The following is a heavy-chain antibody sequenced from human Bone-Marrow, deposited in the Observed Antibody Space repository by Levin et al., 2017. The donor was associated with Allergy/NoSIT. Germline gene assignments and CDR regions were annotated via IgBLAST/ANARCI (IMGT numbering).Heavy chain of an antibody. D-gene: IGHD3-3*01. CDR2: IYYSGST. J-gene: IGHJ6*02. CDR1: GGSISSYY. CDR3: AGSGYYIYYYYYGMDG. Sequence: GSLRLSCTVSGGSISSYYWSWIRQPPGKGLEWIGYIYYSGSTNYNPSLKSRVTISVDTSKNQFSLKLSSVTAADTAVYYCAGSGYYIYYYYYGMDGWGQGTTVTVSS. V-gene: IGHV4-59*01.